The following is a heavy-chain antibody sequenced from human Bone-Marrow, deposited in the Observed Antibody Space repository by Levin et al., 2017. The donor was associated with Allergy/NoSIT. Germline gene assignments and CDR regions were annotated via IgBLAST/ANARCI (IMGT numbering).Heavy chain of an antibody. J-gene: IGHJ2*01. V-gene: IGHV3-48*03. CDR1: GFTFSDYE. D-gene: IGHD2-21*02. CDR3: ARDKRSDGVTPDWYFDL. CDR2: ISSSGSTK. Sequence: GGSLRLSCVASGFTFSDYEMNWVRQAPGKGLEWISYISSSGSTKYYADFVKGRVTISNKNSLYLEMNNLRAEDTAIYYCARDKRSDGVTPDWYFDLWGRGTLVTVSS.